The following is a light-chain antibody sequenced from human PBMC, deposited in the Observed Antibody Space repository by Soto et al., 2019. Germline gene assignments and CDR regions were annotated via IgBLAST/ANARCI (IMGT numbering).Light chain of an antibody. V-gene: IGKV3-15*01. CDR1: QSVSSY. J-gene: IGKJ1*01. Sequence: DIVWTQSPATLSLSPGERATLSCGASQSVSSYLAWYQQKRGQAPRLLIYGASTRATGIPARFSGSGSGTEFTLTISSLQSEDFAVYYCQQYHDWPKTFGQGTKVDI. CDR2: GAS. CDR3: QQYHDWPKT.